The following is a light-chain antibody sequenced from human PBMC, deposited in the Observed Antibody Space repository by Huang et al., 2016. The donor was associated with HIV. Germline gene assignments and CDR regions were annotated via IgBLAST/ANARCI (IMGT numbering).Light chain of an antibody. CDR3: MQTMEPAT. CDR2: EVS. J-gene: IGKJ1*01. Sequence: DVVLTQTPLSLSVTPGQSASISCKSSQSLLHTNGKTYLYWYLQKAGQSPQLLIYEVSSRFSGVPDRFNGSGSGTDFTLKISRVEAQDVGIYYCMQTMEPATFGQGTKVEVK. V-gene: IGKV2D-29*02. CDR1: QSLLHTNGKTY.